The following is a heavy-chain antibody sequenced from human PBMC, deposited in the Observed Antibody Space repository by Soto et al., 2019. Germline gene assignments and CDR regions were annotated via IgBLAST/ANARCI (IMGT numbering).Heavy chain of an antibody. J-gene: IGHJ4*02. CDR3: ARGPLVVLNYFES. Sequence: QVQLVQSGTEVKKPGSSVKVSCKASGGTFRNYPINWVRQAPGQGLEWMGSIFPLTDIPDYAQNFQARLTISADKSTSTAYRELSSRTSDDTAMYFCARGPLVVLNYFESWGQGTLVTVSS. CDR1: GGTFRNYP. CDR2: IFPLTDIP. V-gene: IGHV1-69*02.